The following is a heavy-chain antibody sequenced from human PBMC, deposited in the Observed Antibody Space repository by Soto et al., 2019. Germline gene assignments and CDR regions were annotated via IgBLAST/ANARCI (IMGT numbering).Heavy chain of an antibody. D-gene: IGHD6-13*01. CDR3: ARDRGEYTSSWFWYFSH. CDR1: GASISSYN. Sequence: SETLSLTCSVSGASISSYNWNWVRQSAGEGPEWVGRLNIAGTINYNPSLKSRITMSMDTSKNQISLHLRSVTAADTAMYYCARDRGEYTSSWFWYFSHWGHGTLVTVS. J-gene: IGHJ2*01. CDR2: LNIAGTI. V-gene: IGHV4-4*07.